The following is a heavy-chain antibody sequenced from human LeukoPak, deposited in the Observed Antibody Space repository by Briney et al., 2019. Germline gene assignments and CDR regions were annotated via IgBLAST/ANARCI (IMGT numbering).Heavy chain of an antibody. V-gene: IGHV3-15*01. D-gene: IGHD1-1*01. CDR3: TTDQGVLDY. J-gene: IGHJ4*02. CDR1: GFTLSNAW. CDR2: IKSKSDGRTT. Sequence: PGGSLRLSCAASGFTLSNAWMSWVCPAPGGGVGWVGRIKSKSDGRTTDYAAPVKGRFTISRDDSKNTLYLQMNSLKTEDTVVYYCTTDQGVLDYWGQGTLVTVSS.